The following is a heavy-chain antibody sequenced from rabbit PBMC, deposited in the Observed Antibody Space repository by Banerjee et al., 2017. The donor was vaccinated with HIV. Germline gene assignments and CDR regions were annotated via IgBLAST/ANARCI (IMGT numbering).Heavy chain of an antibody. D-gene: IGHD8-1*01. CDR3: ARDTYTYDYAGDSYTMLTRLDL. Sequence: QSLEESGGDLVKPGASLTLTCTASGFSFIGGYYMCWVRQAPGKGLEWIACIGAGSTGSTYYASWAKGRFTISKTSSTTVTLQMTSLTAADTATYFCARDTYTYDYAGDSYTMLTRLDLWGPGTLVTVS. CDR1: GFSFIGGYY. J-gene: IGHJ3*01. CDR2: IGAGSTGST. V-gene: IGHV1S40*01.